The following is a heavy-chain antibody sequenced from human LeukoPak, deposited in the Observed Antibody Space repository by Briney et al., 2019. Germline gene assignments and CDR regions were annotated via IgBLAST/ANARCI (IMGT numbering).Heavy chain of an antibody. CDR2: IYPDDSDT. CDR1: GYDFSIHW. Sequence: GESLKISCRGSGYDFSIHWIAWVRPLPGKSLEWMGIIYPDDSDTTYSPSFQGQITISADKSISSAYLHLSGLKASDTATYFCARRGRVDYVGPQSYFDHWGQGSLVTVSS. J-gene: IGHJ4*02. CDR3: ARRGRVDYVGPQSYFDH. V-gene: IGHV5-51*01. D-gene: IGHD3/OR15-3a*01.